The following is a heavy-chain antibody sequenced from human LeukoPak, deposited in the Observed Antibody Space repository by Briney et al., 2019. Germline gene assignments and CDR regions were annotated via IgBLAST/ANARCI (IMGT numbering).Heavy chain of an antibody. CDR3: ARFSGSYSFVDY. CDR2: TYYSGST. Sequence: SETLSLTCTVSGGSISSYYWGWIRLPPGKGLEWIGYTYYSGSTKYNPSLKSRVTISIDTSKNQFSLKLSSVTAADTAVYYCARFSGSYSFVDYWGQGTLVTVSS. D-gene: IGHD3-10*01. J-gene: IGHJ4*02. CDR1: GGSISSYY. V-gene: IGHV4-59*01.